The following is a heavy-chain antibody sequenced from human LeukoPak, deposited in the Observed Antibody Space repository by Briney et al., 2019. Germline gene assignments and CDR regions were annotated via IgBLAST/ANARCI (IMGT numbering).Heavy chain of an antibody. J-gene: IGHJ4*02. V-gene: IGHV4-39*01. CDR2: IYYSGST. CDR1: GGSISSSSYY. D-gene: IGHD6-13*01. Sequence: SETLPLTCTVSGGSISSSSYYWGWIRQPPGKGLEWIGSIYYSGSTYYNPSLKSRVTISVDTSKNQFSLKLSSVTAADTAVYYCARHQGYSSSWYAYWGQGTLVTVSS. CDR3: ARHQGYSSSWYAY.